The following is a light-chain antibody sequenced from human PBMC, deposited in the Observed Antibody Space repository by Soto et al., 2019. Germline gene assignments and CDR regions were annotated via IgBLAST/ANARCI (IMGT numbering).Light chain of an antibody. V-gene: IGKV1-12*01. CDR3: QKGASFPLA. CDR1: EYIGTW. J-gene: IGKJ4*01. CDR2: AAS. Sequence: DIQMTQSPSSVSASVGDTVTITCRASEYIGTWLAWYQQKPGKAPNLLISAASSLQSGVTTRFSGSGSGTDFTLTISSLQPEDFATYFCQKGASFPLAFGGGTKVEIK.